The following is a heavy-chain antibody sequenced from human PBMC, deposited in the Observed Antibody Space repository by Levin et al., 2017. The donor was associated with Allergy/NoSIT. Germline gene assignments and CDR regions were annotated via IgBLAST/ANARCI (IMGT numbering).Heavy chain of an antibody. J-gene: IGHJ4*02. CDR1: GGSLSRYA. CDR3: ARVRHSMNWFFDD. CDR2: VITLSGTS. D-gene: IGHD2-21*01. V-gene: IGHV1-69*13. Sequence: GASVKVSCTASGGSLSRYAIIWVRQAPGQGLEFMGGVITLSGTSTYAQKFQGRVTMTADEYRGTAYLEITSLKSEDTAMYYCARVRHSMNWFFDDWGQGTLVTVSS.